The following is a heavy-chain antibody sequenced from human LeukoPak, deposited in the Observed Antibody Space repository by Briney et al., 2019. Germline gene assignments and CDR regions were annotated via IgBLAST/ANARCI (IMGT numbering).Heavy chain of an antibody. CDR2: ILYDGSTE. D-gene: IGHD3-10*01. J-gene: IGHJ4*02. CDR1: GFTFRTYG. CDR3: ARDYGEFDY. V-gene: IGHV3-33*05. Sequence: PGGSLRLSCAASGFTFRTYGMHWVRQAPGRGLEWVAGILYDGSTEFYADSVKGRFNISRDNSKNMVYLQMNSLRSDDTATYYCARDYGEFDYWGQGTLVIVSS.